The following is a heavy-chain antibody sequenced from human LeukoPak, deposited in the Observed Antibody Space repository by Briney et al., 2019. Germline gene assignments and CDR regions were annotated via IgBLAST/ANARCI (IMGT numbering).Heavy chain of an antibody. Sequence: GRSLRLSCAASGFTFSSYGMHWVRQAPGKGLEWVAVIWYDGSNKYYADSVKDRFTISRDNSENTLYLRMNSLRVDDTAVYYCATASSSRPRFFDSWGQGTLVTVSS. D-gene: IGHD3-16*02. CDR2: IWYDGSNK. CDR1: GFTFSSYG. CDR3: ATASSSRPRFFDS. V-gene: IGHV3-33*01. J-gene: IGHJ4*02.